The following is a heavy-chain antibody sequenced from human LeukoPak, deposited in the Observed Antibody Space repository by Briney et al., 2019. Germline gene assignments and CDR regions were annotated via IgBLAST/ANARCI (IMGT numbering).Heavy chain of an antibody. CDR1: GFTFSSYG. V-gene: IGHV3-33*01. Sequence: GGSLRLSCAASGFTFSSYGMHWVRQAPGKGLEWVAVIWYDGSNKYYADSVKGRFTISRDNSKNTLYLQMNSLRAEDTAVYYCAREIVVAPYYFDYWGQGTLVTVSS. D-gene: IGHD3-22*01. CDR2: IWYDGSNK. J-gene: IGHJ4*02. CDR3: AREIVVAPYYFDY.